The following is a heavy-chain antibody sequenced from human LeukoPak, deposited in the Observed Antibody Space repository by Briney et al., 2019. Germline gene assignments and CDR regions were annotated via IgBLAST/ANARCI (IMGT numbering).Heavy chain of an antibody. J-gene: IGHJ1*01. V-gene: IGHV3-21*01. Sequence: GGSLRLSCAASGFTFSSYSMNWVRQAPGKGLEWVSSISSSSSYIYYADSVKGRFTISRDNEKNSLYLQMNSLRAEDTAVYYCARDTGYCSSTSCPLQHWGQGTLVTVSS. CDR1: GFTFSSYS. CDR3: ARDTGYCSSTSCPLQH. D-gene: IGHD2-2*01. CDR2: ISSSSSYI.